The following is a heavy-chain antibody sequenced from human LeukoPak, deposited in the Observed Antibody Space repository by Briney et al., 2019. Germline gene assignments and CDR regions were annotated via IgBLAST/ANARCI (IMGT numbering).Heavy chain of an antibody. CDR3: ARDIMVRGVTDAYYYYFYMDV. D-gene: IGHD3-10*01. V-gene: IGHV3-21*01. J-gene: IGHJ6*03. CDR1: GFTFSNFG. Sequence: GGSLRLSCAASGFTFSNFGMNWVRQAPGKGLEWVSSISSSSSYIYYADSVKGRFTISRDNAKNSLYLQMSSLRAEDTAVYYCARDIMVRGVTDAYYYYFYMDVWGKGTAVTISS. CDR2: ISSSSSYI.